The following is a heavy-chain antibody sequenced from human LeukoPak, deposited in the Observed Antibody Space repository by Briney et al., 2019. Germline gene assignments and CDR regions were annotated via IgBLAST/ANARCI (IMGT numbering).Heavy chain of an antibody. CDR1: GFTVSSNY. D-gene: IGHD3-10*01. Sequence: GGSLRLSCAASGFTVSSNYMSWVRQAPGKGLVWVSRINEDGSSTSYAESVRGRFTISRDNAKNTLYLQMNSLRAEDTAVYYCTRDTFGARDSWGQGTLVTVSS. J-gene: IGHJ4*02. CDR3: TRDTFGARDS. CDR2: INEDGSST. V-gene: IGHV3-74*01.